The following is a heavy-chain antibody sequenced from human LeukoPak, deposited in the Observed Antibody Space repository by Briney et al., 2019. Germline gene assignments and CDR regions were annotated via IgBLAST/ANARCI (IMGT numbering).Heavy chain of an antibody. Sequence: PSETLSLTCTVSGGSISSYYWSWIRQPAGKGLEWIGRIYTSGSTNYNPSPKSRVTMSVDTSKNQFSLKLSSVTAADTAVYYCARERTPTIFGVVIIADRATNWFDPWGQGTLVTVSS. CDR1: GGSISSYY. D-gene: IGHD3-3*01. V-gene: IGHV4-4*07. CDR3: ARERTPTIFGVVIIADRATNWFDP. J-gene: IGHJ5*02. CDR2: IYTSGST.